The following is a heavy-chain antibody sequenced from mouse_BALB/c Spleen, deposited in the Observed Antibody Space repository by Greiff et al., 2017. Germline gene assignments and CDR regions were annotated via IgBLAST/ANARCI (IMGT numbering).Heavy chain of an antibody. V-gene: IGHV2-9*02. Sequence: QVHVKQSGPGLVAPSQSLSITCTVSGFSLTSYGVHWVRQPPGKGLEWLGVIWAGGSTNYNSALMSRLSSSKDNSKSQVFLKMNSLQTDDTAMYYCARDRGGNYYYALDYWGQGTSVTVSS. CDR1: GFSLTSYG. J-gene: IGHJ4*01. D-gene: IGHD2-1*01. CDR2: IWAGGST. CDR3: ARDRGGNYYYALDY.